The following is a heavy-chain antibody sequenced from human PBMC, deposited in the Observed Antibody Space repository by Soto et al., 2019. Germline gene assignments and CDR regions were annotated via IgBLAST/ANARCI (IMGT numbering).Heavy chain of an antibody. Sequence: SETLSLTCTVSGGSISSSSYYWGWIRQPPGKGLEWIGSIYYSGSTYYNPSLKSRVTISVDTSKNQFSLKLSSVTAADTAVYYCARPIAVAGQVWFDPWGQGTLVTVSS. CDR3: ARPIAVAGQVWFDP. V-gene: IGHV4-39*01. J-gene: IGHJ5*02. CDR1: GGSISSSSYY. D-gene: IGHD6-19*01. CDR2: IYYSGST.